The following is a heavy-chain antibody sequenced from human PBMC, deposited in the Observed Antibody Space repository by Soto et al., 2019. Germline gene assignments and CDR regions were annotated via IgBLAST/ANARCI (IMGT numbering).Heavy chain of an antibody. CDR1: GFTFSSYG. CDR2: ISYDGSNK. D-gene: IGHD2-2*01. J-gene: IGHJ5*02. Sequence: GGSLRLSCAASGFTFSSYGMHRVRQAPGKGLEWVAVISYDGSNKYYADSVKGRFTISRDNSKNTLYLQMNSLRAEDTAVYYCAKTGSPYQLPADWFDPWGQGTLVTVSS. V-gene: IGHV3-30*18. CDR3: AKTGSPYQLPADWFDP.